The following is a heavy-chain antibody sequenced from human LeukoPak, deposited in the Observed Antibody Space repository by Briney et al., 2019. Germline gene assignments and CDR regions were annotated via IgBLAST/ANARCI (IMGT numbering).Heavy chain of an antibody. CDR2: ISTSGEST. J-gene: IGHJ4*02. D-gene: IGHD4-23*01. CDR3: AKGRTRWVKEEYDY. Sequence: GGSLRLSCAASGFTFSSYGMHWVRQAPGKGLEWVAAISTSGESTYYADSVKGRFAISRNNSQSTLFLQMNSLRAEDTAVYYCAKGRTRWVKEEYDYWGQGTLVTVSS. V-gene: IGHV3-23*01. CDR1: GFTFSSYG.